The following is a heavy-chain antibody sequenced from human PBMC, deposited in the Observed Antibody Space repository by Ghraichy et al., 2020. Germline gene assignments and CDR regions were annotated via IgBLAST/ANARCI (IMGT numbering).Heavy chain of an antibody. V-gene: IGHV4-59*08. CDR1: GGSISSYY. J-gene: IGHJ5*02. CDR3: ARNQLLYFDP. CDR2: IYYSGST. Sequence: ESLNISCTVSGGSISSYYWSWIRQPPGKGLEWIGYIYYSGSTNYNPSLKSRVTISVDTSKNQFSLKLSSVTAADTAVYYCARNQLLYFDPWGQGTLVTVSS. D-gene: IGHD2-2*02.